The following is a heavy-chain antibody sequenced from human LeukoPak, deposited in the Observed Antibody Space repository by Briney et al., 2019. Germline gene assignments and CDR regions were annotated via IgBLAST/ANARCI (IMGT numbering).Heavy chain of an antibody. CDR3: ARRRVAPRWFGP. Sequence: SETLSLTCAVYGGSFSGYYWSWIRQPPGKGLEWIGEINHSGSTNYNPSLKSRVTISVDTSKNQFSLKLSSVTAADTAVYYCARRRVAPRWFGPWGQGTLVTVSS. V-gene: IGHV4-34*01. D-gene: IGHD2-15*01. J-gene: IGHJ5*02. CDR1: GGSFSGYY. CDR2: INHSGST.